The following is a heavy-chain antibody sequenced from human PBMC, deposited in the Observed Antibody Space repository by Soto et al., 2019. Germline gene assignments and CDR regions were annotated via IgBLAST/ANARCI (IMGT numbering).Heavy chain of an antibody. V-gene: IGHV1-8*01. D-gene: IGHD5-18*01. J-gene: IGHJ6*02. CDR3: ARDTSSEYYYYYYGMDV. CDR1: GYTFTGYD. CDR2: INPNSGNT. Sequence: GASVKVSCKASGYTFTGYDINWVRQATGQGLEWMGWINPNSGNTGYAQKFQGRVTMTRNTSISTAYMELSSLRSEDTAVYYCARDTSSEYYYYYYGMDVWGQGTTVTVSS.